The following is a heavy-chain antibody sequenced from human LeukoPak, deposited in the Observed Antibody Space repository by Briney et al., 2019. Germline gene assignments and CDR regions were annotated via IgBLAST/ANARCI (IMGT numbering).Heavy chain of an antibody. D-gene: IGHD5-12*01. CDR1: GFTFSSYS. CDR3: ARVYSGYDFGGY. CDR2: ISSSSSYI. J-gene: IGHJ4*02. V-gene: IGHV3-21*01. Sequence: PGGSLRPSCAASGFTFSSYSLNWVRPAPGKGLGWVSSISSSSSYIYYADSVKGPFTISRDNAKNSMYLQMTSLRAEDTAVYDCARVYSGYDFGGYWGQGTLVTVSS.